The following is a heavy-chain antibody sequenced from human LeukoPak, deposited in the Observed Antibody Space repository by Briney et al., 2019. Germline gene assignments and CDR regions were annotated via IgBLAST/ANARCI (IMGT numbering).Heavy chain of an antibody. J-gene: IGHJ4*02. Sequence: AGGSLRLSCAASGFTFSSYGMHWVRQAPGKGLEWVAVISYDGSNKYYADSVKRRFTISRDNSKNTLYLQMNSLRAEDTAVYYCASLVGAIPFDYWGQGTLVTVSS. D-gene: IGHD1-26*01. CDR1: GFTFSSYG. CDR3: ASLVGAIPFDY. V-gene: IGHV3-30*03. CDR2: ISYDGSNK.